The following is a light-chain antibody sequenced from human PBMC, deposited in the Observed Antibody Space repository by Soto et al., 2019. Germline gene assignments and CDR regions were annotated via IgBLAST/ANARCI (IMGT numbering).Light chain of an antibody. CDR3: QQEGCSPPLT. CDR1: QSVSSSY. CDR2: GAS. V-gene: IGKV3-20*01. J-gene: IGKJ4*01. Sequence: EIVLTQSPGTLSLSPGERATLSCRASQSVSSSYLAWYQQKPGQAPRLLMYGASNRPTGIPDRFSGSGSGTDFTLTISNLEPEDFAVYYCQQEGCSPPLTFGGGTKVEIK.